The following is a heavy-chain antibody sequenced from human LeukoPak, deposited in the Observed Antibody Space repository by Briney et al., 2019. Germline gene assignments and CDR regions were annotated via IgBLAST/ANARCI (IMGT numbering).Heavy chain of an antibody. J-gene: IGHJ4*02. V-gene: IGHV3-48*03. CDR3: AGGVIVRDY. CDR2: ISSSASTL. CDR1: GFTLSSYE. D-gene: IGHD3-16*02. Sequence: GGSLRLSCAASGFTLSSYEMNWVRQAPGEGREWASYISSSASTLYYATSVQGRFTISRDTAKHSLYLQMNSLRAEDTAVYYCAGGVIVRDYWGQGTLVTVSS.